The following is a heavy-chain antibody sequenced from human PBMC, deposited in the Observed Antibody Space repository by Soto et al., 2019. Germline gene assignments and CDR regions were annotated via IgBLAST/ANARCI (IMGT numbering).Heavy chain of an antibody. CDR1: GYTFTGYY. CDR3: ARDLDAYCGGDCYADYGMDV. J-gene: IGHJ6*02. V-gene: IGHV1-2*02. CDR2: INPNSGGT. Sequence: ASVKVFCKASGYTFTGYYMHWVRQAPGQGLEWMGWINPNSGGTNYAQKFQGRVTMTRDTSISTAYMELSRLRSDDTAVYYCARDLDAYCGGDCYADYGMDVWGQGTTVTVSS. D-gene: IGHD2-21*02.